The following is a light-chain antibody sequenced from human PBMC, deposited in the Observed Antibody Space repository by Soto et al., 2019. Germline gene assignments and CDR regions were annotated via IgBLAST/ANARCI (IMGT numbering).Light chain of an antibody. Sequence: QSVLTQPPSASGTPGQRVTISCSGSSSNIGGNYVYWYQHLPGTAPKLLIYRNNQRPSGVPDRFSGSKSGTSASLAISGLRSEDEADYYCAAWDDSLSGSYVFGTGTKLTVL. CDR1: SSNIGGNY. J-gene: IGLJ1*01. CDR2: RNN. CDR3: AAWDDSLSGSYV. V-gene: IGLV1-47*01.